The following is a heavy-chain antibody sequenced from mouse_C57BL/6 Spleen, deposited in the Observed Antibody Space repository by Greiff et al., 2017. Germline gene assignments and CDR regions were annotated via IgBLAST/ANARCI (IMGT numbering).Heavy chain of an antibody. D-gene: IGHD1-1*01. CDR1: GFTFSDYG. Sequence: EVMLVESGGGLVKPGASLKLSCAASGFTFSDYGMHWVRQAPEKGLEWVAYISSGSSTNYYAGTVKGRFTISRDNTKNTLFLQMTSLRSEDTAMYYCAGDNYYGSFYAMDYWGQGTSVTVSS. CDR3: AGDNYYGSFYAMDY. J-gene: IGHJ4*01. CDR2: ISSGSSTN. V-gene: IGHV5-17*01.